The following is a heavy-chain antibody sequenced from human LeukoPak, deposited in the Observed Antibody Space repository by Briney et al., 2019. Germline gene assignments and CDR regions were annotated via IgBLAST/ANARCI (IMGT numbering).Heavy chain of an antibody. J-gene: IGHJ5*02. CDR2: ITSSGSYT. Sequence: GPSLRLSCAASEFNFGNYYMGWIRQAPGNGLEWVSHITSSGSYTTYADSVKGRFTISRDKARNSLYLQMNSLRVEDTAVYYCARDALSWHAAERHAVGSTWGQGTLVTVSS. D-gene: IGHD6-13*01. CDR1: EFNFGNYY. CDR3: ARDALSWHAAERHAVGST. V-gene: IGHV3-11*06.